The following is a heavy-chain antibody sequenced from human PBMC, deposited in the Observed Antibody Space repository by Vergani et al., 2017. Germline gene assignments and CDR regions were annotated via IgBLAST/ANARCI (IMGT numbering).Heavy chain of an antibody. J-gene: IGHJ5*02. Sequence: QVQLVQSGAEVKKPGASVKVSCKASGYTFTGYYMHWVRQAPGQGLEWMGWINPNSGGTNYAQKFQGRVTMTRDTSISTAYMELSRLRSDDTAVYYCARGRNLEMATNNNLFDPWGQGTLVTVSS. CDR2: INPNSGGT. CDR3: ARGRNLEMATNNNLFDP. V-gene: IGHV1-2*02. D-gene: IGHD5-24*01. CDR1: GYTFTGYY.